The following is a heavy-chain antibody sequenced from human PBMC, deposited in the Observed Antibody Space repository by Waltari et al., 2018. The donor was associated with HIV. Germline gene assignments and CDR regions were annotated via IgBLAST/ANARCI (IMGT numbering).Heavy chain of an antibody. V-gene: IGHV3-33*01. D-gene: IGHD6-13*01. CDR2: IWYDGRNK. Sequence: QVQLVESGGGVVQPGRSLRLSFATSGFTLSSYGMHWVRQAPGKGLVWVRGIWYDGRNKYYADCVKGRFTISRDNSKNTLYLQMNSLRIEDTAVYYCARKYSSSWGAPFDYWGQGTLVTVAS. J-gene: IGHJ4*02. CDR3: ARKYSSSWGAPFDY. CDR1: GFTLSSYG.